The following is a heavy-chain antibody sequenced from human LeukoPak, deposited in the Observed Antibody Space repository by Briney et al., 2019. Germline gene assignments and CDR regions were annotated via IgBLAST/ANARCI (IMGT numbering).Heavy chain of an antibody. J-gene: IGHJ4*02. CDR3: ARLYISGWHYCDY. V-gene: IGHV4-61*01. CDR1: GGSVSSGNYY. Sequence: SETLSLTCTVSGGSVSSGNYYWSWIRQPPGKGLEWIGYIYYSGSTNYSPSLKSRVTTSVDTSKNQFSLNLSSVTAADTAVYYCARLYISGWHYCDYWGQGTLVTVSS. D-gene: IGHD6-19*01. CDR2: IYYSGST.